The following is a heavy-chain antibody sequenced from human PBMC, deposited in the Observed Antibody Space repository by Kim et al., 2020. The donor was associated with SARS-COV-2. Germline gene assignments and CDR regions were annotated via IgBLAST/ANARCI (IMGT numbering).Heavy chain of an antibody. J-gene: IGHJ6*02. CDR3: ARVGYAGDGMDV. Sequence: GGSLRLSCAASGFTFSSYWMSWVRQAPGKGLEWVANIRPDGSEKGHVGSVRGRFAISRDNAKNSLYLQMNSLRVEDAAMYFCARVGYAGDGMDVWGQGTTVTVSS. CDR2: IRPDGSEK. CDR1: GFTFSSYW. V-gene: IGHV3-7*03. D-gene: IGHD2-8*02.